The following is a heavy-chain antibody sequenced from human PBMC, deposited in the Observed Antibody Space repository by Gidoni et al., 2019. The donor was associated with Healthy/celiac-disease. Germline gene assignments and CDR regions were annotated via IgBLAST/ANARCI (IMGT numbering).Heavy chain of an antibody. CDR1: GFTFSSYS. Sequence: EVQLVESGGGLVKPGGSLRLSCAASGFTFSSYSMNWVRQAPGKGLAWVSSISSSSSTIYDEDSVKGRFPISRDNPKNPLYLKMNSLRAEDTAVYYWARDSAWTHVDYWGQGPLFTVSS. J-gene: IGHJ4*02. CDR2: ISSSSSTI. CDR3: ARDSAWTHVDY. V-gene: IGHV3-21*01. D-gene: IGHD1-1*01.